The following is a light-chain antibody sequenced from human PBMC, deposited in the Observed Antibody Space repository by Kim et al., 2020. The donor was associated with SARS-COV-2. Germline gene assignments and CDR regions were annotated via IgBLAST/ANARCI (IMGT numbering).Light chain of an antibody. Sequence: ALGQTVSITCQGARLRSYYASWYQQKPGQAPVLVIYGKNNRPSGIPDRFSGSSSGNTASLTITGAQAEDEADYYCNSRDSSGNHLVFGGGTQLTVL. CDR1: RLRSYY. CDR2: GKN. J-gene: IGLJ3*02. V-gene: IGLV3-19*01. CDR3: NSRDSSGNHLV.